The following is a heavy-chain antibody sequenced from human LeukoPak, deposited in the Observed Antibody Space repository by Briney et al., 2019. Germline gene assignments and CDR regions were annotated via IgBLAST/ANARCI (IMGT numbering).Heavy chain of an antibody. CDR2: INTDGSST. Sequence: GGSLRLSCAASGFTFSSYWMHWVRQAPGKGLVWVSRINTDGSSTSYADSVKGRFTISRDNAKNTLYLQMNSLRADDTAVYYCAREGSSHDAFDIWGQGTMVTVSS. CDR3: AREGSSHDAFDI. D-gene: IGHD3-10*01. V-gene: IGHV3-74*01. J-gene: IGHJ3*02. CDR1: GFTFSSYW.